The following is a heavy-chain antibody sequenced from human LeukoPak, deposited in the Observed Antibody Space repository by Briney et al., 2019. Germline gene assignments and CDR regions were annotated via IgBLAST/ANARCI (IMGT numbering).Heavy chain of an antibody. CDR1: GFTFSNYG. CDR3: VSLGYSSSSVRY. D-gene: IGHD6-6*01. CDR2: ISGSGGAT. Sequence: GGSLRLSCAASGFTFSNYGMNWVRQAPGKGLEWVSAISGSGGATYYADSVRGRFSVSRDNSKNTLFLQMNSLRAEDTAVYFCVSLGYSSSSVRYWGQGTLVTVSS. J-gene: IGHJ4*02. V-gene: IGHV3-23*01.